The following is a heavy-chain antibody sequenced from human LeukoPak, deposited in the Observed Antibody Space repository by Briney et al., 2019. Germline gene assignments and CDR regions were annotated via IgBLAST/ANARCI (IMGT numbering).Heavy chain of an antibody. V-gene: IGHV3-23*01. CDR3: AITPEYSYGLYYFDY. J-gene: IGHJ4*02. CDR2: ISGSGGST. D-gene: IGHD5-18*01. CDR1: GFTFSSYA. Sequence: SGGSLRLSCAASGFTFSSYAMSWVRQAPGKGLEWVSAISGSGGSTYYADSVKGRFTISRDNSKNTLYLQMNSLRAEDTAVYYCAITPEYSYGLYYFDYWGQGTLVTVSS.